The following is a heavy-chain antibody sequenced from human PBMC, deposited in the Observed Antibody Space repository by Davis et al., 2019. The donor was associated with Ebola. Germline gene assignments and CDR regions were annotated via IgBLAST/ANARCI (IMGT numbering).Heavy chain of an antibody. CDR1: GGSFSGYY. D-gene: IGHD6-13*01. CDR2: INHSGST. J-gene: IGHJ5*02. V-gene: IGHV4-34*01. Sequence: MPSETLSLTCAVYGGSFSGYYWSWIRQPPGKGLEWIGAINHSGSTNYNPSLKSRVTISVDTSKNQFSLKLSSVTAADTAVYYCARARSWGAWFDPWGQGTLVTVSS. CDR3: ARARSWGAWFDP.